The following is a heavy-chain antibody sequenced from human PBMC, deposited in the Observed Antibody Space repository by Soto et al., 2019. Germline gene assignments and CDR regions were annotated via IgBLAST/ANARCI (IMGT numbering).Heavy chain of an antibody. CDR3: ARVSEWLWVDY. CDR1: GGSISSGGYS. J-gene: IGHJ4*02. V-gene: IGHV4-30-2*01. D-gene: IGHD5-18*01. CDR2: IYHSGTT. Sequence: QLQLQESGSGLVKPSQTLSLTCAVSGGSISSGGYSWSWIRQPPGKGLEWIGYIYHSGTTYYNPSIKSRVTISVDISKKQFSLKLSSVTAADTAVSYCARVSEWLWVDYWGQGTLVTVSS.